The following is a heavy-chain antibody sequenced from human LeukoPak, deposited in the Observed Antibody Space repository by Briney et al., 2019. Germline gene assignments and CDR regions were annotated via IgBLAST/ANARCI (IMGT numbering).Heavy chain of an antibody. D-gene: IGHD4-11*01. V-gene: IGHV1-8*03. J-gene: IGHJ4*02. CDR2: MNPNSGNT. Sequence: ASVKVSCKASGYTFTSYDINWVRQATGQGLKWMGWMNPNSGNTGYAQKFQGRVTITRNTSISTAYMELSSLRSEDTAVYYCARGSDLRAYSNYVGFDYWGQGTLVTVSS. CDR3: ARGSDLRAYSNYVGFDY. CDR1: GYTFTSYD.